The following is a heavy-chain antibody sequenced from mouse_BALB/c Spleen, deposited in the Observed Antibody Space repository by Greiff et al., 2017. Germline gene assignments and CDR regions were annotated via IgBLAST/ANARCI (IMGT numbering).Heavy chain of an antibody. V-gene: IGHV2-9*02. Sequence: VKLMESGPGLVAPSQSLSITCTVSGFSLTSYGVHWVRQPPGKGLEWLGVIWAGGSTNYNSALMSRLSISKDNSKSQVFLKMNSLQTDDTAMYYCARGDYGSFWYFDVWGAGTTVTVSS. D-gene: IGHD1-1*01. CDR2: IWAGGST. CDR3: ARGDYGSFWYFDV. CDR1: GFSLTSYG. J-gene: IGHJ1*01.